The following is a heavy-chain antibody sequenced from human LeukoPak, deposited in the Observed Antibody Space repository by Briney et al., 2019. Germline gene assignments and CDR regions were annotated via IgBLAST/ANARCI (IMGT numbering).Heavy chain of an antibody. CDR2: IWYDGSNK. J-gene: IGHJ6*02. Sequence: GRSLRLSCAASGFTFSSYGMHWVRQAPGKGLEWVAVIWYDGSNKYYADSVKGRFTISRDNSKNTLHLQMNSLRAEDTAVYYCARERGPYYDFWSGYYYYYYYGMDVWGQGTTVTVSS. CDR3: ARERGPYYDFWSGYYYYYYYGMDV. D-gene: IGHD3-3*01. CDR1: GFTFSSYG. V-gene: IGHV3-33*08.